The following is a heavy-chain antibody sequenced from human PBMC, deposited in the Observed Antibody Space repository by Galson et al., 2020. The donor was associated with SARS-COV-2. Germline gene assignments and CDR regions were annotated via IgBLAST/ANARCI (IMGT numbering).Heavy chain of an antibody. V-gene: IGHV4-34*01. CDR1: GGSFSGYY. J-gene: IGHJ6*02. CDR3: ARFPITVTTFKTYYYGMDV. D-gene: IGHD4-17*01. Sequence: SETLSLTCAVYGGSFSGYYWSWIRQPPGKGLEWIGEINHSGTTNYNPSLESRLTISMDTSKNQFSLEVNSLTAADTAVYYCARFPITVTTFKTYYYGMDVWGQGTTVTVSS. CDR2: INHSGTT.